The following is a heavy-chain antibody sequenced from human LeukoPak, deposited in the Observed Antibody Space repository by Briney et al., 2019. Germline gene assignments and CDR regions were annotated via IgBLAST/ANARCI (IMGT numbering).Heavy chain of an antibody. D-gene: IGHD5-24*01. CDR3: ASLEMATDY. CDR2: IDPSDSYT. Sequence: GESLKISCKGSAYSSTSYWIRWVRQMPGKGLEWMGRIDPSDSYTNYSPSFQGRVTISADKSISTAYLQWASLKASDTAMYYCASLEMATDYWGQGTLVTVSS. V-gene: IGHV5-10-1*01. CDR1: AYSSTSYW. J-gene: IGHJ4*02.